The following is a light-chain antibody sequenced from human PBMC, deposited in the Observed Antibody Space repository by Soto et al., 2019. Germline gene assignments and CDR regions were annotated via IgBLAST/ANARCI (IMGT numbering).Light chain of an antibody. Sequence: QSVLTQPPSVSAAPGQKVTISCSGSSSNIGNNYVSWYQQIPGTAPKLLIYENNKRPSGIPDRFSGSKSGTSATLGITGLQTGDEADYYCETWDSSLSAGVFGGGTRSPS. V-gene: IGLV1-51*02. CDR2: ENN. J-gene: IGLJ3*02. CDR1: SSNIGNNY. CDR3: ETWDSSLSAGV.